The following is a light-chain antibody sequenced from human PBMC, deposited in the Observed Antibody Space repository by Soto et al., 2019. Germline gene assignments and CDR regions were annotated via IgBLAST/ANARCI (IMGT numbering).Light chain of an antibody. CDR2: ASS. CDR1: QGISSY. Sequence: AIRMTQSPSSLSASTGDRVTITCRASQGISSYLAWYQQRPGKSPNLLISASSTLQSGVPSRFSGGGSGTDFTLTISCLQSEDFATYYCQQYYNYPWTFGQGTKGEIK. V-gene: IGKV1-8*01. CDR3: QQYYNYPWT. J-gene: IGKJ1*01.